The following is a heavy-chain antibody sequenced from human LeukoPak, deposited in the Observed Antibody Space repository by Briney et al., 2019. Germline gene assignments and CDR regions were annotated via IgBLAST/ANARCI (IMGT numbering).Heavy chain of an antibody. Sequence: SETLSLTGTVSGYTISGSSYYWGWIRQPPGKGLEWIGSIYYGGSTYYNPSLKSRVSISVDTSNNQFSLKVSSVTAADTAVYYCASADGYKIDYWGQGTLVTVSS. V-gene: IGHV4-39*01. CDR3: ASADGYKIDY. J-gene: IGHJ4*02. CDR1: GYTISGSSYY. CDR2: IYYGGST. D-gene: IGHD5-24*01.